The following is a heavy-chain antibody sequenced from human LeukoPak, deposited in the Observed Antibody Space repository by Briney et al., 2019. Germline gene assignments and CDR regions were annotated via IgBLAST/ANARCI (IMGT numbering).Heavy chain of an antibody. V-gene: IGHV4-59*01. CDR1: GGSISSYY. J-gene: IGHJ4*02. CDR3: ARGVWSGPVYYFDY. CDR2: IYYSGST. Sequence: SETLSLTCTVSGGSISSYYWSWIRQPPGKGLEWIGYIYYSGSTNYNPSLKSRVTISVDTSKNQFSLKLSSVTAADTAVYYCARGVWSGPVYYFDYWGQGTPVTVSS. D-gene: IGHD3-3*01.